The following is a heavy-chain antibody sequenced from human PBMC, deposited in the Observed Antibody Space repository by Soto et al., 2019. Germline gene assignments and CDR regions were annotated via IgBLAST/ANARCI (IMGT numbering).Heavy chain of an antibody. CDR1: GYTFTSYG. D-gene: IGHD2-2*01. Sequence: QVQLVQSGAEVKKPGASVKVSCKASGYTFTSYGISWVRQAPGQGLEWMGWISAYNGNTNYAQKLQGRVTMTTDTSTSTAYMELRSLRSDETAVYYCARDINIVVVPAAMAPPNWFDPWGQGTLVTVSS. J-gene: IGHJ5*02. CDR2: ISAYNGNT. V-gene: IGHV1-18*01. CDR3: ARDINIVVVPAAMAPPNWFDP.